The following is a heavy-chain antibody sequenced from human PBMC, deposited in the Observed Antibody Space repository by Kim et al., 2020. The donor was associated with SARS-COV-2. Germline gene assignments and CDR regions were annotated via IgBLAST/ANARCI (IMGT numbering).Heavy chain of an antibody. Sequence: SETLSLTCTVSGGSISSYYWSWIRQPAGKGLEWIGRIYTSGSTNYNPSLKSRVTMSVDTSKNQFSLKLSSVTAADTAVYYCARDRVVTFIDYYYMDVWGKGTTVTVSS. J-gene: IGHJ6*03. D-gene: IGHD3-16*01. CDR2: IYTSGST. V-gene: IGHV4-4*07. CDR3: ARDRVVTFIDYYYMDV. CDR1: GGSISSYY.